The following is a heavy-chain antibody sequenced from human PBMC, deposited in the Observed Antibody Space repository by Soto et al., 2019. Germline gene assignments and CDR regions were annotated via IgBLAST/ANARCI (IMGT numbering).Heavy chain of an antibody. V-gene: IGHV4-34*01. CDR3: ARATLEYSSSLVGYNYYYGMDV. Sequence: SETLSLTCAVYGGSFSGYYWSWIRQPPGKGLEWIGEINHSGSTNYNPSLKSRVTISVDTSKNQFSLKLSSVTAADTAVYYCARATLEYSSSLVGYNYYYGMDVWGQGTTVTVSS. D-gene: IGHD6-6*01. CDR1: GGSFSGYY. CDR2: INHSGST. J-gene: IGHJ6*02.